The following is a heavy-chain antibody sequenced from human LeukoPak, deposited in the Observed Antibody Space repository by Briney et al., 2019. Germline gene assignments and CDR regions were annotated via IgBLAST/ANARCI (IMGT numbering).Heavy chain of an antibody. D-gene: IGHD5-24*01. Sequence: SVKVSCKASGGTFSSYAISWVRQAPGQGLEWMGGIIPIFGTANYAQKFQGRVTITADKSTSTAYMELSSLRSEDTAIYYCAKDCGWLHFCYWGQGTLVTVSS. CDR3: AKDCGWLHFCY. CDR2: IIPIFGTA. V-gene: IGHV1-69*06. J-gene: IGHJ4*02. CDR1: GGTFSSYA.